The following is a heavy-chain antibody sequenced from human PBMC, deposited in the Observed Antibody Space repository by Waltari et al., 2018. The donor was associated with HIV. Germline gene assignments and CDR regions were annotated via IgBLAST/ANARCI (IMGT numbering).Heavy chain of an antibody. CDR1: VGSMRSTSNY. D-gene: IGHD6-25*01. CDR2: IYSSGTTY. V-gene: IGHV4-39*01. J-gene: IGHJ4*02. CDR3: ASCSDYMGCKY. Sequence: QLQLHESRPGLVTPSETLSLTCNVPVGSMRSTSNYWAWIRQPPGKGLEWVETIYSSGTTYYYNPSLKSRLTMSVDTSKNQFSLKLSSVGAADTAVFYCASCSDYMGCKYWGQGTLVTVSP.